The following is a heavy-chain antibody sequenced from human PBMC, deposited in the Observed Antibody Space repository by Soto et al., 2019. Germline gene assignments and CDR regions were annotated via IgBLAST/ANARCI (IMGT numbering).Heavy chain of an antibody. D-gene: IGHD6-19*01. V-gene: IGHV5-51*01. CDR1: GYSFNIYW. Sequence: PGESLKISCKCSGYSFNIYWIGWVRQMPGKGLEWMGIIYPGDSETRYSPSFEGQVTISVDKSISTAYLQWSSLKASDTAIYYCSRQGIAVFGMDVWGQGTTVTVSS. CDR2: IYPGDSET. J-gene: IGHJ6*02. CDR3: SRQGIAVFGMDV.